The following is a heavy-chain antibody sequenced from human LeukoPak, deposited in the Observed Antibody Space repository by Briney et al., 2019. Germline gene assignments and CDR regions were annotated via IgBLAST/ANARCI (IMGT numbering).Heavy chain of an antibody. Sequence: ASVKVSCKASGHTFTSYYMHWVRQAPGQGLEWMGIINPSGGSTSYAQKFQGRVTMTRDTSIITAYMELTRLRSDDTAMYYCARDRTTVTTGYYGMDVRGQGTTLTVSS. CDR3: ARDRTTVTTGYYGMDV. CDR1: GHTFTSYY. V-gene: IGHV1-46*01. D-gene: IGHD4-17*01. CDR2: INPSGGST. J-gene: IGHJ6*02.